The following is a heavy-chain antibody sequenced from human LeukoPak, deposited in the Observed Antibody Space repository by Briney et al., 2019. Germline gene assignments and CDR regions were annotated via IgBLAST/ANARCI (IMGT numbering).Heavy chain of an antibody. CDR2: IYYSGST. V-gene: IGHV4-59*01. D-gene: IGHD1-26*01. J-gene: IGHJ4*02. Sequence: SETLSLTXTVSGGSISSYYWSWIRQPPGKGLEWLGYIYYSGSTNYNPSLKSRVTISVDTSKNQFSLKLSFVTAADTAVYYCARDYQWGRTYYFDYWGQGTLVTVSS. CDR3: ARDYQWGRTYYFDY. CDR1: GGSISSYY.